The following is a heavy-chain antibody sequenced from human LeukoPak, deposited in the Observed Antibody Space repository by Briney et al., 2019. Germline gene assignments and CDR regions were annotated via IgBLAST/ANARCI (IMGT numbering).Heavy chain of an antibody. Sequence: ASVKVSCKASGYTFTGYYMHWVRQAPGQGLEWMGWINPNSGGTNYAQKFQGRVTMTRDTSISTAYMELSRLRSDDTAVYYCASLSTTLRNNWFDPWGQGTLVTVSS. CDR3: ASLSTTLRNNWFDP. V-gene: IGHV1-2*02. CDR1: GYTFTGYY. D-gene: IGHD2-2*01. CDR2: INPNSGGT. J-gene: IGHJ5*02.